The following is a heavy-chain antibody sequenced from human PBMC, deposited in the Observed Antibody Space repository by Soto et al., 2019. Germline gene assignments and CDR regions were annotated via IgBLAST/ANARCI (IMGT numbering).Heavy chain of an antibody. CDR2: IYYMGRT. Sequence: SETMSLTCTVDSISTYYWNWIRQPPGKGLEWIGYIYYMGRTNYNSSLKSRVTISIDTSNNQFSLKLSSVTAADTAIYYCARDAVGATHFDYWGQGAPVTVSS. J-gene: IGHJ4*02. V-gene: IGHV4-59*01. CDR1: SISTYY. CDR3: ARDAVGATHFDY. D-gene: IGHD1-26*01.